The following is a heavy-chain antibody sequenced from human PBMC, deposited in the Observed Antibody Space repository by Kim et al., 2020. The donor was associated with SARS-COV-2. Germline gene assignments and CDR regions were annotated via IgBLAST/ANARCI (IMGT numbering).Heavy chain of an antibody. J-gene: IGHJ4*02. D-gene: IGHD5-12*01. CDR2: IYPGDSDT. CDR3: ARISDSGYDEYYFDY. V-gene: IGHV5-51*01. Sequence: GESLKISCKGSGYSFTSYWIGWVRQMPGKGLEWMGIIYPGDSDTRYSPSFQGQVTISADKSISTAYLQWSSLKASDTAMYYCARISDSGYDEYYFDYWGQGTLVTVSS. CDR1: GYSFTSYW.